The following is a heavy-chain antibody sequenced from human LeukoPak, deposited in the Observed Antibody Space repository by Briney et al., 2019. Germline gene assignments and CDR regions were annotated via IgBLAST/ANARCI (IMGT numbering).Heavy chain of an antibody. CDR1: GFTFSSYA. D-gene: IGHD3-22*01. CDR3: SHYDSSGYYYDDAFDI. CDR2: ISGSGGIT. V-gene: IGHV3-23*01. Sequence: PGGSLRLSCAASGFTFSSYAMSWVRQAPGKGLEWVSAISGSGGITYYADSVKGRFTISRDNSKNTLYLQMNSLRAEDTAVYYCSHYDSSGYYYDDAFDIWGQGTMVTASS. J-gene: IGHJ3*02.